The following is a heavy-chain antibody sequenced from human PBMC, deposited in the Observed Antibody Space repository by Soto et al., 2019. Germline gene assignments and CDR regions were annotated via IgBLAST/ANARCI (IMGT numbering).Heavy chain of an antibody. CDR3: AKDRFGYSSSWYHFDS. CDR2: ISYDGSTK. CDR1: GFTFSNYG. Sequence: GGSLRLSCAASGFTFSNYGMHWVRQAPGKGLEWVAAISYDGSTKYYADSVKGRFAIFRDNSKNTLYLQMNSLRAEDTAVYYCAKDRFGYSSSWYHFDSWGQGTLVTVSS. D-gene: IGHD6-13*01. V-gene: IGHV3-30*18. J-gene: IGHJ4*02.